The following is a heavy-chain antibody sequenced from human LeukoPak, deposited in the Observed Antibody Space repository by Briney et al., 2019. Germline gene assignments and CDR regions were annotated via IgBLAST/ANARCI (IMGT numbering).Heavy chain of an antibody. CDR3: ARRDQGAAPSGCYDDWFDP. Sequence: SETLAITCTGSCGSTSSYYYSWVRQPPGEGLEWGGFIYYRGRTNYNPSIKSRVTISVDTSKNKFSLKLSSVTAADTAVYYCARRDQGAAPSGCYDDWFDPWGQGTPVTVSS. CDR2: IYYRGRT. V-gene: IGHV4-59*08. J-gene: IGHJ5*02. CDR1: CGSTSSYY. D-gene: IGHD6-19*01.